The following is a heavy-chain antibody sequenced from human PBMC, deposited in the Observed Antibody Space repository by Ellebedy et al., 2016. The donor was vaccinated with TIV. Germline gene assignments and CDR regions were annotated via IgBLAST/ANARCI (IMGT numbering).Heavy chain of an antibody. J-gene: IGHJ4*02. V-gene: IGHV1-46*01. Sequence: ASVKVSCKASGYTFTSYGISWVRQAPGQGLEWMGKINPSGGSTSYAQKFQGRVTMTRDKSTSTVYMDLSSLRSEDTAVYYCARIDVGDDFWGQGTLVTVSS. CDR1: GYTFTSYG. D-gene: IGHD3-10*01. CDR2: INPSGGST. CDR3: ARIDVGDDF.